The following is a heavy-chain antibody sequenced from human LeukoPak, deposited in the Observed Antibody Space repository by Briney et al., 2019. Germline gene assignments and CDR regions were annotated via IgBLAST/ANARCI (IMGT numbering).Heavy chain of an antibody. CDR1: GGSISSGGYY. CDR2: IYYSGST. CDR3: ARDLRILNYYDSSGYWLGTPGY. V-gene: IGHV4-31*03. J-gene: IGHJ4*02. D-gene: IGHD3-22*01. Sequence: SETLSLTCTVSGGSISSGGYYWSWIRQHPGKGLEWIGYIYYSGSTYYNPSLKSRVTISVDTSKNQFSLKLSSVTAADTAVYYCARDLRILNYYDSSGYWLGTPGYWGQGTLVTVSS.